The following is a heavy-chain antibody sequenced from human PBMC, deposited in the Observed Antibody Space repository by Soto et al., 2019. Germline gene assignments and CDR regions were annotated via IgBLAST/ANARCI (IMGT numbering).Heavy chain of an antibody. J-gene: IGHJ5*02. D-gene: IGHD6-6*01. CDR2: IYHSGGT. Sequence: QVQLQESGPGLVRPSGTLSLTCAVSGDSIISNNWWSWVRQPPGKGLEWIGEIYHSGGTNYNPSLKSRVTISVDKSKNQFSLRLTSLTAADTAVYCCVTREDSRASLDPWGQGTLVTVSS. V-gene: IGHV4-4*01. CDR3: VTREDSRASLDP. CDR1: GDSIISNNW.